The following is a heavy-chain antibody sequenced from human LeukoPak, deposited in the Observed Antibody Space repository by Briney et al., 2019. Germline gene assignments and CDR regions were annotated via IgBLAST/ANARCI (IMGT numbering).Heavy chain of an antibody. D-gene: IGHD5-12*01. CDR1: GFTFSSYA. V-gene: IGHV3-23*01. Sequence: GGSLRLSCAASGFTFSSYAMSWVRQAPGKGLEWVSAISGSGGSTYYADSVKGRFTISRDTSKNTLYLQMNSLRAEDTAVYYCAKKGIDGSGYDLDYWGQGTLVTVSS. CDR3: AKKGIDGSGYDLDY. CDR2: ISGSGGST. J-gene: IGHJ4*02.